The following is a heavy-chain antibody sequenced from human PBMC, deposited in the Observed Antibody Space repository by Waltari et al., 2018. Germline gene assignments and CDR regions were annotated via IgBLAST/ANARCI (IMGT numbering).Heavy chain of an antibody. D-gene: IGHD3-22*01. CDR2: INHSGST. CDR3: ARRKRYYYDRSGYYPDWYVDL. CDR1: GGSFSGYY. J-gene: IGHJ2*01. Sequence: QVQLQQWGAGLLKPSETLSLTCAVYGGSFSGYYWSWICQPPGKGLEGIGEINHSGSTHDNPSLTSRVTISVDKSKNQFSLKLSSVTAAGTDVYYCARRKRYYYDRSGYYPDWYVDLWGRGTLVTVAS. V-gene: IGHV4-34*01.